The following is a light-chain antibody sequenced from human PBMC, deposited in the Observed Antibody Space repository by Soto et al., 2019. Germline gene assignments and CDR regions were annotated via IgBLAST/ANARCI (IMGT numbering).Light chain of an antibody. CDR3: QQSYSTPRT. CDR1: QSISSY. V-gene: IGKV1-39*01. CDR2: AAS. Sequence: DLQMTQSPSSLSASVGDRVTITCRASQSISSYLNWYQQKPGKAPRLLIYAASSLQSGVPSRFSGSGSGKDFTLTIRSLQPEDLATYYCQQSYSTPRTFGQGTKLEI. J-gene: IGKJ2*01.